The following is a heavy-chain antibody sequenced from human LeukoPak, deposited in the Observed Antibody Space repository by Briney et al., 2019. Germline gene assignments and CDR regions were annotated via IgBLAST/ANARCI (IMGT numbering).Heavy chain of an antibody. J-gene: IGHJ4*02. CDR1: GFTFSEHY. CDR2: SRNKANSYST. D-gene: IGHD6-13*01. V-gene: IGHV3-72*01. CDR3: ARGYSSSWYPGDY. Sequence: GGSLRLSRATSGFTFSEHYIDWVRRAPGKGLEWVGRSRNKANSYSTEYGASVKGRFTISRDDSKKSLDLQMNSLRAEDTAVYYCARGYSSSWYPGDYWGQGTLVTVSS.